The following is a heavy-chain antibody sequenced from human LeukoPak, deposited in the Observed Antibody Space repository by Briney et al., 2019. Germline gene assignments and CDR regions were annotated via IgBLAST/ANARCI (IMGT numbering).Heavy chain of an antibody. CDR2: INPSGGST. Sequence: EASVKVSCKASGYTFTSYGISWVRQAPGQGLEWMGIINPSGGSTSYAQKFQGRVTMTRDTSTSTVYMELSSLRSEDTAVYYCARDDLDGDTPFLWGQGTLVTVSS. V-gene: IGHV1-46*01. CDR1: GYTFTSYG. CDR3: ARDDLDGDTPFL. D-gene: IGHD2-21*02. J-gene: IGHJ4*02.